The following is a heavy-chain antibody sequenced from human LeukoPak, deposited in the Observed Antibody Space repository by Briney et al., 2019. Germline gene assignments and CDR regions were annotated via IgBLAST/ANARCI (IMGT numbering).Heavy chain of an antibody. CDR3: ARDPTLTTVNSNWFDP. V-gene: IGHV1-18*01. D-gene: IGHD4-11*01. CDR1: GYTFTSYG. J-gene: IGHJ5*02. Sequence: ASVKVSCKASGYTFTSYGISWVRQAPGQGLEWMGWISPYNGNTNYAQKLQGRVTMTTDTSTSTAYMELRSLSSDDTAVYYCARDPTLTTVNSNWFDPWGQGTLVTVSS. CDR2: ISPYNGNT.